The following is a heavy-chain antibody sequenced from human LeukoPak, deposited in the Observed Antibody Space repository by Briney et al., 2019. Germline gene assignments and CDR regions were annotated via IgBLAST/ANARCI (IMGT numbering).Heavy chain of an antibody. J-gene: IGHJ4*02. CDR3: ARERYGSGSPYDY. Sequence: GASVKVSCKASGYTFTGYYMHWVRQAPGQGLEWMGWINPNSGGTNYAQKFQGRVTMTRDTSISTAYMELSRLRSDDTAVYYCARERYGSGSPYDYWGQGTLVTVSS. D-gene: IGHD3-10*01. V-gene: IGHV1-2*02. CDR2: INPNSGGT. CDR1: GYTFTGYY.